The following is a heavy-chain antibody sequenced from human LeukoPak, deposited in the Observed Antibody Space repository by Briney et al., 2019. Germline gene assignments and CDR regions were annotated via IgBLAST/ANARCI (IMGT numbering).Heavy chain of an antibody. CDR3: ARDAATDDAFDI. V-gene: IGHV3-21*01. D-gene: IGHD6-13*01. J-gene: IGHJ3*02. CDR2: INCDSSYI. Sequence: GGSLRLSCAASGFTFSSYSMHWVRQAPGKGLEWVSSINCDSSYIYYVDSVKGRFFISRDNAKNSLYLHMNSLRAEDTAVYYCARDAATDDAFDIWGQGTMVTVSS. CDR1: GFTFSSYS.